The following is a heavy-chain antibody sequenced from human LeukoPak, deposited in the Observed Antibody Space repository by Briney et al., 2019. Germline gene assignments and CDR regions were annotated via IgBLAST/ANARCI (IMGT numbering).Heavy chain of an antibody. Sequence: RAGGSLRLSCAGSGFTFRDVWMSWVRQAPGKGLEWVGSIKSKSDGGTIDYAAPVKGRVTMSRDDSKKTFSLEVNNLKTEDTGVYYCTTDLDYWGQGTLVTVSS. CDR2: IKSKSDGGTI. CDR1: GFTFRDVW. V-gene: IGHV3-15*01. J-gene: IGHJ4*02. CDR3: TTDLDY.